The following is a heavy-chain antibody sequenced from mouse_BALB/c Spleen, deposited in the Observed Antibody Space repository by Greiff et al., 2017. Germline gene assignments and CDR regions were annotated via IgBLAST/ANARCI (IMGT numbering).Heavy chain of an antibody. CDR3: AREGRFWYFDV. J-gene: IGHJ1*01. V-gene: IGHV4-1*02. Sequence: EAQGVESGGGLVQPGGSRKLSCAASGFDFSRYWMSWVRQAPGKGLEWIGEINPDSSTINYTPSLKDKFIISRDNAKNTLYLQMSKVRSEDTALYYCAREGRFWYFDVWGAGTTVTVSS. CDR2: INPDSSTI. CDR1: GFDFSRYW.